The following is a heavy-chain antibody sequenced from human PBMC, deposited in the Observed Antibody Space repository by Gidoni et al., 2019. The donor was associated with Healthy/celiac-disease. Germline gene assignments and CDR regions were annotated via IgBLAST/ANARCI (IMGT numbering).Heavy chain of an antibody. CDR1: GGAISSSSSY. J-gene: IGHJ4*02. V-gene: IGHV4-39*02. Sequence: QLQLQESGPGLVKPSETLSRTCTAAGGAISSSSSYWGWIRQPPGQVLEWIGSSHNSGSTYYPPPLKRRATISADTTNHHFPLKLSSVTAAATAVYYCARSEIVGYETFDYWGQGTLVTVSS. CDR3: ARSEIVGYETFDY. CDR2: SHNSGST. D-gene: IGHD5-12*01.